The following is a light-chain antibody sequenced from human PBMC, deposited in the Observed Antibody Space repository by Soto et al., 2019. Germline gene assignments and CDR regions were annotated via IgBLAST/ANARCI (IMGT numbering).Light chain of an antibody. CDR1: QSVGTY. CDR2: GVS. CDR3: QQYGSPPRT. V-gene: IGKV3-20*01. Sequence: EVVLTQSPATLYLSPGEGATLSCRASQSVGTYLAWYQQRPGLAPRLLSFGVSTRATGIPDRFSGSGSGTDCTLTGTRLEPEGFAMYYCQQYGSPPRTCGQGNKLEI. J-gene: IGKJ2*01.